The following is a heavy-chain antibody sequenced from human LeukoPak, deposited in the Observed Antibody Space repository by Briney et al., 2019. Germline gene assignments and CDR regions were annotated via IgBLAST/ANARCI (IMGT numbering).Heavy chain of an antibody. V-gene: IGHV3-21*01. CDR2: ISSSSSYI. Sequence: GGSLRLSCAASGFTFRSYSMNWVRQAPGKGLEWVSSISSSSSYIYYADSVKGRFTISRDNAKNSLYLQMNSLRAEDTAVYYCARGTVTAMVTFFDYWGQGTLVTVSS. CDR1: GFTFRSYS. CDR3: ARGTVTAMVTFFDY. J-gene: IGHJ4*02. D-gene: IGHD5-18*01.